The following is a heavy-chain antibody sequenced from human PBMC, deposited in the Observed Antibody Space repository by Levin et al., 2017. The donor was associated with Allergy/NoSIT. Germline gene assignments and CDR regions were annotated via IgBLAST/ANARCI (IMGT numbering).Heavy chain of an antibody. CDR2: VSRSGDNT. V-gene: IGHV3-23*01. Sequence: AGGSLRLSCAASGFTFRTYDMAWVRQAPGKGLEWVASVSRSGDNTYYTDSVKGRFTISRDNSNYMVYLQMNSLRAEDTAVYFCANDPYSRRFDHWGQGTLVTVSS. CDR1: GFTFRTYD. CDR3: ANDPYSRRFDH. J-gene: IGHJ4*02. D-gene: IGHD2-21*01.